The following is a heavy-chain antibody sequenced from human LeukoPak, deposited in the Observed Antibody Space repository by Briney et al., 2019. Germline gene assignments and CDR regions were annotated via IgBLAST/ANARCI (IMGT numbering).Heavy chain of an antibody. CDR3: ATEGFYF. V-gene: IGHV3-23*01. CDR1: GAAFSKYG. J-gene: IGHJ4*02. Sequence: GGSLRLSCAASGAAFSKYGMKWVRQAAGAGLEYISGISRSGDITHYADSVKGRFTISRDNDKNTLYLQMNSLRAEDTALYYCATEGFYFWGPGTQVTVSS. CDR2: ISRSGDIT.